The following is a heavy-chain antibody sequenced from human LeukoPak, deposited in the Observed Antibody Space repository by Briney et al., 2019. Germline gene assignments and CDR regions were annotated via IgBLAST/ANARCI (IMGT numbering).Heavy chain of an antibody. CDR3: ARAGIAAANWFDP. CDR2: IFGSGGSA. D-gene: IGHD6-13*01. V-gene: IGHV3-23*01. CDR1: GFTFGSYA. J-gene: IGHJ5*02. Sequence: GGSLRLSCEASGFTFGSYAMYWVRQAPGKGLEWVAGIFGSGGSAHYADSAKGRFTISRDNSKNTVYLQINSLRAEDTAVYYCARAGIAAANWFDPWGQGTLVTVSS.